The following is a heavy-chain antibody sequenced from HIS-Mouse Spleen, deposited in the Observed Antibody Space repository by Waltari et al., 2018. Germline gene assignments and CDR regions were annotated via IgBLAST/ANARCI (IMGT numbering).Heavy chain of an antibody. J-gene: IGHJ4*02. CDR3: ARDRELYFDY. CDR2: IYYSGST. Sequence: QLQLQESGPGLVKPSETLSLTCTVSGGSISSSSYYWGWIRQPPGKGLEWIGSIYYSGSTYYDPSLKSRVTISVDTSKNQFSLKLSSVTAADTAVYYCARDRELYFDYWGQGTLVTVSS. D-gene: IGHD1-26*01. CDR1: GGSISSSSYY. V-gene: IGHV4-39*07.